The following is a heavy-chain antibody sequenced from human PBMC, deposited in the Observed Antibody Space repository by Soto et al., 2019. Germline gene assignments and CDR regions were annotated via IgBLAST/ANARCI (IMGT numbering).Heavy chain of an antibody. Sequence: SVKVSCKASGGTFSSYAISWVRQAPGQGLEWMGGIIPIFGTANYAQKFQGRVTITADKSTSTAYMELSGLRSEDTAVYYCAREGYSGYDNGFDPWGQGTLVTVSS. J-gene: IGHJ5*02. V-gene: IGHV1-69*06. CDR2: IIPIFGTA. CDR1: GGTFSSYA. D-gene: IGHD5-12*01. CDR3: AREGYSGYDNGFDP.